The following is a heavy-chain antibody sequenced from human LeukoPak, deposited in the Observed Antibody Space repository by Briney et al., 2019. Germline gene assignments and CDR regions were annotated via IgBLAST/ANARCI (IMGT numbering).Heavy chain of an antibody. J-gene: IGHJ4*02. CDR3: ARNPRYNWNYVEY. V-gene: IGHV3-53*01. CDR2: IYSGGST. Sequence: GGSLRLSCAASGFTVSSNYMSWVRQAPGKGLEWVSVIYSGGSTYYADSVKGRFTISRDDSKNTLYLQMNSLRAEDTAVYYCARNPRYNWNYVEYWGQGTPVTVSS. CDR1: GFTVSSNY. D-gene: IGHD1-20*01.